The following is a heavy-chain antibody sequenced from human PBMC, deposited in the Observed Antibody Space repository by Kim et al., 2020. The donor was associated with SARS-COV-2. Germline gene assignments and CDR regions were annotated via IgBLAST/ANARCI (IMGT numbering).Heavy chain of an antibody. V-gene: IGHV1-2*06. CDR2: INPNSGAA. D-gene: IGHD1-7*01. Sequence: ASVKVSCKASGYIFTNYYMHWVRQAPGQGLEWMGRINPNSGAANHAQTFQGRVTLTRDTSVTTAYLELSSLKSDDTAVYYCASPGGIAGTTAYWGQGTLV. CDR3: ASPGGIAGTTAY. CDR1: GYIFTNYY. J-gene: IGHJ4*02.